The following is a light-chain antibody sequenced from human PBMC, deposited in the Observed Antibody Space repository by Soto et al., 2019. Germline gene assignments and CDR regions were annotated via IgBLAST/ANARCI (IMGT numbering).Light chain of an antibody. V-gene: IGLV2-14*03. CDR3: SSYTTSNTRQIV. Sequence: QSALTQPASVSGSPGQSITISCTGTRSGVGGNNYVSWYQHHPGKAPKLLIYDVSNRPSGVSNLFSGSKSDNTASLTISGLQPEDEADYYCSSYTTSNTRQIVFGTGTKVTVL. CDR2: DVS. CDR1: RSGVGGNNY. J-gene: IGLJ1*01.